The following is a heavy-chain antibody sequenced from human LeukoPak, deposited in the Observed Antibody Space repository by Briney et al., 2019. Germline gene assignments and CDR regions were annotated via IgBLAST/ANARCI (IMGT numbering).Heavy chain of an antibody. D-gene: IGHD1-7*01. V-gene: IGHV1-18*01. CDR3: ARDVNWNYAYRYYYFDY. Sequence: GASVKVSCKASGYTFTSYGISWVRQAPGQGLEWMGCISAYNGNTNYAQKLQGRVTMTTDTSTSTAYMELRSLRSDDTAVYYCARDVNWNYAYRYYYFDYWGQGTLVTVSS. CDR2: ISAYNGNT. CDR1: GYTFTSYG. J-gene: IGHJ4*02.